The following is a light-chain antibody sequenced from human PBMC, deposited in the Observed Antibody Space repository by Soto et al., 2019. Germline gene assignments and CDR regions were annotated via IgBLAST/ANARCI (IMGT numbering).Light chain of an antibody. Sequence: DIQMTQSPSTLSASVGDRVTITCRASQSISSWLAWYQQKPGKAPKLLIYKASSLEGGVPSRFSGSGSGTEFTLTISSLQPDDFATYYCQHYNSYSPRTFGQGTKVEIK. V-gene: IGKV1-5*03. CDR1: QSISSW. J-gene: IGKJ1*01. CDR3: QHYNSYSPRT. CDR2: KAS.